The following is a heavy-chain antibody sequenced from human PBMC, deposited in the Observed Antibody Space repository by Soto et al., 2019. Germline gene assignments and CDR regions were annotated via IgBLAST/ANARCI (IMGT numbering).Heavy chain of an antibody. CDR1: GFTFSSYG. V-gene: IGHV3-33*01. CDR3: AREKEVVAATYYYYYYMDA. D-gene: IGHD2-15*01. J-gene: IGHJ6*03. CDR2: IWYDGSNK. Sequence: GGSLRLSCAASGFTFSSYGMHWVRQAPGKGLEWVAVIWYDGSNKYYADSVKGRFTISRDNSKNTLYLQMNSLRAEDTAVYYCAREKEVVAATYYYYYYMDAWGKGTTVTVSS.